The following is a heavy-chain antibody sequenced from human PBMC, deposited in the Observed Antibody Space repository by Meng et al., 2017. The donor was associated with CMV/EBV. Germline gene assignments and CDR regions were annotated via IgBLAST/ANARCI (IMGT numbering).Heavy chain of an antibody. D-gene: IGHD3-16*02. CDR1: GPTFSNYG. Sequence: AVSGPTFSNYGMSWVRQAPGKGLEWVSTISGSGDTTYYVDSVKGRFTISRDNSRNTLYLQMNSLRAEDTAVYYCTVKITFGGVIPARWGQGTLVTVSS. CDR3: TVKITFGGVIPAR. V-gene: IGHV3-23*01. CDR2: ISGSGDTT. J-gene: IGHJ4*02.